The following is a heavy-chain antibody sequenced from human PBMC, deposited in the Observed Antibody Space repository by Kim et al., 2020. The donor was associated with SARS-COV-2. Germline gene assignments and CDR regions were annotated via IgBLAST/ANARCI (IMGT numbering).Heavy chain of an antibody. Sequence: VKGRFTISRDNAKNSLYRQMNSLRAEDTAVYYCARPQGWLEDYYYYGMDVWGQGTTVIVSS. CDR3: ARPQGWLEDYYYYGMDV. D-gene: IGHD6-19*01. J-gene: IGHJ6*02. V-gene: IGHV3-11*03.